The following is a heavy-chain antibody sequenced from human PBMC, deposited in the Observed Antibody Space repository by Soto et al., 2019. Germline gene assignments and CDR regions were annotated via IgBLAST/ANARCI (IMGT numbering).Heavy chain of an antibody. D-gene: IGHD6-13*01. CDR2: VYYSGST. Sequence: SETLSLTCTVSGGSISSSSYYWGWIRQPPGKGLEWIGSVYYSGSTYDNPSLKSRITLSVDRSKSQFSLKLTSVTAADTAVYYCARSGYGSTDFDHWGQGTRVTVSS. V-gene: IGHV4-39*01. CDR1: GGSISSSSYY. J-gene: IGHJ4*02. CDR3: ARSGYGSTDFDH.